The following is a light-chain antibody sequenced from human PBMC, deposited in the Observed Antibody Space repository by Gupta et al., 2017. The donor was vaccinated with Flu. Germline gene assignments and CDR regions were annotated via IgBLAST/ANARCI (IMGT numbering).Light chain of an antibody. V-gene: IGKV1-5*03. CDR2: KAS. CDR3: QQYKCYPSS. Sequence: DIQMTQSPSTLSASVGDRVTITCRASPSISSWLAWYQQKPWKAPKLLIYKASSLESGVPSSRGGSGAGTEFTLTISRLQPDDFATYYYQQYKCYPSSFGQGTKLEIK. J-gene: IGKJ2*03. CDR1: PSISSW.